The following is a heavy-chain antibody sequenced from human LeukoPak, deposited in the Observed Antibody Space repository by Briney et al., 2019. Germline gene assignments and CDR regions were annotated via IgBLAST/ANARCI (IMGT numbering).Heavy chain of an antibody. Sequence: PGGSLRLSCRGSGYSFTSYWIGWVRQMPGKGLEWMGIIYPSDSDTRYSPSFQGQVTISADKSISTAYLQWSSLKASDTAMYYCGRVGWSTNDFDYWGQGTLVTVSS. CDR1: GYSFTSYW. CDR2: IYPSDSDT. V-gene: IGHV5-51*01. D-gene: IGHD6-19*01. CDR3: GRVGWSTNDFDY. J-gene: IGHJ4*02.